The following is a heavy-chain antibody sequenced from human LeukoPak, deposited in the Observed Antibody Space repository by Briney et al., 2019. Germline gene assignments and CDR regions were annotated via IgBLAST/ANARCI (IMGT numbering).Heavy chain of an antibody. J-gene: IGHJ4*02. CDR2: ISSSSSYI. CDR1: GFTFSSYS. Sequence: GGALRLSCAASGFTFSSYSMNWVRQAPGKGLGWVSSISSSSSYIYYADSVKGRFSISRDNAKNSLYLQMNSLRAEDTAVYYCARESLPIVVVPAAIGYWGQGTLVTVSS. D-gene: IGHD2-2*01. V-gene: IGHV3-21*01. CDR3: ARESLPIVVVPAAIGY.